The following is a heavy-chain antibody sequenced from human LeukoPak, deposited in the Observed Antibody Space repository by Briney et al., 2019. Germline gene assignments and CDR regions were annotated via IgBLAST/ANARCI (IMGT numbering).Heavy chain of an antibody. V-gene: IGHV1-18*01. CDR2: ISAYNGNT. CDR3: AGETRWAQLDY. CDR1: GYTFTTYG. D-gene: IGHD3-16*01. Sequence: ASVKVSCKASGYTFTTYGISWVRQAPGQGLEWMGWISAYNGNTIYAQDLQGRVTMTTDTSTSTAYMELRSLTSDDTALYYCAGETRWAQLDYWGQRTLVTVSS. J-gene: IGHJ4*02.